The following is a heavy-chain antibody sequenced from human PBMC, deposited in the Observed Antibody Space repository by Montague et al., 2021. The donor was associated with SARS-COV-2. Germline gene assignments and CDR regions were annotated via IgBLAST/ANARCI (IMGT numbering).Heavy chain of an antibody. J-gene: IGHJ3*02. Sequence: SLRLSCAASGFTFSSYSMNWVRQAPGKGLEWVSSISSSSSYIYYADSVKGRFTISRDNAKNSLYLQMNSLRAEDTAVYYCAREGARNYYDSSGDAFDIWGQGTVVTVSS. D-gene: IGHD3-22*01. CDR1: GFTFSSYS. CDR3: AREGARNYYDSSGDAFDI. V-gene: IGHV3-21*01. CDR2: ISSSSSYI.